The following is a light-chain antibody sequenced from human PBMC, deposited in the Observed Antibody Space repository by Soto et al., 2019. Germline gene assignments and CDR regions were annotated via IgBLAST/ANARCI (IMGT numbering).Light chain of an antibody. CDR1: SSDVGAYNY. J-gene: IGLJ1*01. V-gene: IGLV2-14*01. CDR3: SSYTNSTTLYV. CDR2: DVS. Sequence: QSALTQPASVSGSPGQSNTISCTGTSSDVGAYNYVSWYQQHSGKAPKLMIYDVSNRPSGVSNRFSGSKSGNAASLTISGLQAEDEADYYCSSYTNSTTLYVFGTGTKLTVL.